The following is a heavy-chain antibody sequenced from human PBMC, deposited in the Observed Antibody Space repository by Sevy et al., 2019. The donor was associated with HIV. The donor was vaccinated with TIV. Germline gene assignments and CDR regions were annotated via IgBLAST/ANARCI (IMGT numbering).Heavy chain of an antibody. V-gene: IGHV3-30-3*01. D-gene: IGHD3-10*01. CDR3: ARSTMVRGVTNAFDI. CDR1: GFTFSSYA. Sequence: GGSLRLSCAASGFTFSSYAMHWVRQAPGKGLEWVAVISYDGSNKYYADSVKGRFTISRDNSKNTLYLQMNSLRAEDTAVYYCARSTMVRGVTNAFDISGQGTMVTVSS. J-gene: IGHJ3*02. CDR2: ISYDGSNK.